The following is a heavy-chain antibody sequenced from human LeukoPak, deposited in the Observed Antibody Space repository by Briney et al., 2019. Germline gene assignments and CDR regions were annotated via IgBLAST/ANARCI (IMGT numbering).Heavy chain of an antibody. Sequence: GASVKVSCKASGYTFTGYYMHWVRQAPGQGLEWMGWINPNSGGTNYAQKFQGRVTMTRDTSISTAYMELSRLRSDGTAVYYCARGYDSSGYYYGYWGQGTLVTVSS. J-gene: IGHJ4*02. CDR2: INPNSGGT. D-gene: IGHD3-22*01. V-gene: IGHV1-2*02. CDR1: GYTFTGYY. CDR3: ARGYDSSGYYYGY.